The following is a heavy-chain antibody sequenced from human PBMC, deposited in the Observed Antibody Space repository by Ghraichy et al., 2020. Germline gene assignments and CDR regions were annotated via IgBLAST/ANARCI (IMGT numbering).Heavy chain of an antibody. CDR3: ARALRRDGYIGCFDP. CDR2: IKHDGSEN. CDR1: GFMFNKYW. D-gene: IGHD5-24*01. Sequence: GGSLRLSCAASGFMFNKYWMSWVRQAPGKGLEWVANIKHDGSENYFGDSVKGRFTISRDNAKNSLYLQMNSLRAEDTAMYYCARALRRDGYIGCFDPWGQGTLVTVSS. V-gene: IGHV3-7*04. J-gene: IGHJ5*02.